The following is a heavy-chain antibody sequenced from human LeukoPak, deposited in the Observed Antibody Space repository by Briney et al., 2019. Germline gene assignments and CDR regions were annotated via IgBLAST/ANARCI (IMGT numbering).Heavy chain of an antibody. CDR2: ISSSSSTI. CDR3: ARDHSSGWYCVDY. V-gene: IGHV3-48*02. CDR1: GFTFKSYS. Sequence: PGGSLTLSCAASGFTFKSYSMNWLRQAPGKGLEWVSYISSSSSTIYYADSVKGRFTISRDNAKNSLYLQMNSLRDEDTAVYYCARDHSSGWYCVDYWGQGTLVTVSS. D-gene: IGHD6-19*01. J-gene: IGHJ4*02.